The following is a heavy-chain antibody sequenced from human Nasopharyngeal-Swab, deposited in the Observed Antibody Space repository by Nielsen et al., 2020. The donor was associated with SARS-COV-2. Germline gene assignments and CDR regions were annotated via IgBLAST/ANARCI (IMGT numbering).Heavy chain of an antibody. J-gene: IGHJ4*02. CDR3: TRDDFWSGYHDY. D-gene: IGHD3-3*01. Sequence: GGSLRLSCTASGFTSGDYAMSWVRQAPGKGLEWVGLIRSKAYGGTTEYAASVKGRFTISRDDSKSIAYLQMNSLKTEDTAVYYCTRDDFWSGYHDYWGQGTLVTVSS. CDR2: IRSKAYGGTT. V-gene: IGHV3-49*04. CDR1: GFTSGDYA.